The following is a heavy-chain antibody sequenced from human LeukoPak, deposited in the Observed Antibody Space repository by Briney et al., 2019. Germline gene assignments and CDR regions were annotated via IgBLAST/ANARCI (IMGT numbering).Heavy chain of an antibody. Sequence: GGSLRLSCAASGFTFSSYGMHWVRQAPGKGLEWVAFIRYDGSNKYYADSVKGRFTISRDNSKNTLYLQMNSLRAEDTAVYYCAKDLRSSRIAAAGSRFYFDYWGQGTLVTVSS. CDR3: AKDLRSSRIAAAGSRFYFDY. CDR1: GFTFSSYG. D-gene: IGHD6-13*01. CDR2: IRYDGSNK. J-gene: IGHJ4*02. V-gene: IGHV3-30*02.